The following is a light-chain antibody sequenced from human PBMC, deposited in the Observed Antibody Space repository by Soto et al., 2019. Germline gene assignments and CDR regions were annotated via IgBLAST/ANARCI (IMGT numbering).Light chain of an antibody. CDR1: SSDVGVYNY. CDR3: RSNPSNDTLGLF. V-gene: IGLV2-14*03. Sequence: QSVLTQPASVPGSPGQSITISCTGTSSDVGVYNYVSWYQRHPGKAPKVMIYVVSNRPSGVSNRFSGSKSGNTASLTISGLQAEDEADFYWRSNPSNDTLGLFFGTGPKVTVL. J-gene: IGLJ1*01. CDR2: VVS.